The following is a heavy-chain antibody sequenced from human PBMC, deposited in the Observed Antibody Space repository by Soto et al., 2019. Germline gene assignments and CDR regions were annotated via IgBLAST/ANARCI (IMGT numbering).Heavy chain of an antibody. J-gene: IGHJ4*02. CDR1: GFTFSSYS. CDR2: ISGNGADT. D-gene: IGHD6-19*01. Sequence: GGSLRLSGAACGFTFSSYSMSWVRHAPWKGLEWVSAISGNGADTSYADSVRGRLTISRENSKDTLFLQMNSLRGDDTGVYYCGKERRRSVWFVSSYWGQ. V-gene: IGHV3-23*01. CDR3: GKERRRSVWFVSSY.